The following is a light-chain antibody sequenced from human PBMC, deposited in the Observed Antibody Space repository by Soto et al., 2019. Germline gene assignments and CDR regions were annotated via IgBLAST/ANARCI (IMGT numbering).Light chain of an antibody. CDR1: QSIVRW. CDR2: DAS. V-gene: IGKV1-5*01. CDR3: QQYNSYSRT. Sequence: DIQMTQSPSTLSASVGDRVTITCRASQSIVRWLAWYQQKPGKAPKLLIYDASSLESGVPSRFSGSGSGTEFTLTISSLQPADFATYYCQQYNSYSRTFGQGTKVEIK. J-gene: IGKJ1*01.